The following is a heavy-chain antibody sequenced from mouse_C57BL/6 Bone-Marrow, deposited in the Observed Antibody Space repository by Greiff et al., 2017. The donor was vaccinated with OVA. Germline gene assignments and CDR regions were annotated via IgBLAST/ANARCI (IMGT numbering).Heavy chain of an antibody. CDR1: GFNIKDDY. Sequence: EVNVVESGAELVRPGASVKLSCTASGFNIKDDYMPWVKQRPEQGLEWIGWIDPENGDTEYASKFQGKATITADTSSNTAYLQLSSLTSEDTAVYYCTTTYSNSYWYFDVWGTGTTVTVSS. J-gene: IGHJ1*03. D-gene: IGHD2-5*01. CDR3: TTTYSNSYWYFDV. CDR2: IDPENGDT. V-gene: IGHV14-4*01.